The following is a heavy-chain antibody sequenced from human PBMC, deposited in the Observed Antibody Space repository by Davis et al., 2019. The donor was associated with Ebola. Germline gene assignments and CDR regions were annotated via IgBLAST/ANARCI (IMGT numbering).Heavy chain of an antibody. CDR3: ARDHLITNWNYRCNWFDP. Sequence: ASVKVSCKASGGTFSSYTISWVRQAPGQGLEWMGWINTNTGNPTYAQGFTGRFVFSLDTSVSTAYLQISSLKAEDTAVYYCARDHLITNWNYRCNWFDPWGQGTLVTVSS. J-gene: IGHJ5*02. CDR1: GGTFSSYT. CDR2: INTNTGNP. V-gene: IGHV7-4-1*02. D-gene: IGHD1-7*01.